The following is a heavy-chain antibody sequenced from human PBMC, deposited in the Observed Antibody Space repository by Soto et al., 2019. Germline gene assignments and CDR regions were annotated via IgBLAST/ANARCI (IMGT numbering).Heavy chain of an antibody. Sequence: SETLSLTCAVSGGSISSSNWWSWVRQPPGKGLEWIGEIYHSGSTNYSPSVKSRITILVDKSKEQLSLKLDSVTAADTAVYYCARSPSSSWYGGGAFEVWGQGTMVTVSS. CDR1: GGSISSSNW. J-gene: IGHJ3*01. CDR2: IYHSGST. CDR3: ARSPSSSWYGGGAFEV. V-gene: IGHV4-4*02. D-gene: IGHD6-13*01.